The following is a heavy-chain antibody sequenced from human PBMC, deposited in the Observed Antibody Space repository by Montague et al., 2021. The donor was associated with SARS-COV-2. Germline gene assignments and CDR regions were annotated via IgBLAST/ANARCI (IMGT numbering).Heavy chain of an antibody. J-gene: IGHJ4*02. CDR3: ARYGSYFEH. CDR2: IYYDGST. CDR1: GGSIRGYY. Sequence: SETLSLTCTVSGGSIRGYYWSWIRQAPGKGLEWIGYIYYDGSTNYNPSLKSRVTMSVDSSKNQFSLRLSSVTVADTAVYYCARYGSYFEHWGQGTLVTVSS. D-gene: IGHD1-26*01. V-gene: IGHV4-59*03.